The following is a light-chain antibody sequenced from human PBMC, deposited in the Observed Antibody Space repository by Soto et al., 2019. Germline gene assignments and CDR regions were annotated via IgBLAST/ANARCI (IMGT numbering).Light chain of an antibody. J-gene: IGKJ4*01. CDR1: ERIYSAY. CDR2: GTS. V-gene: IGKV3D-20*02. Sequence: EVVLTQSPGTLSLSRGERATLSCRASERIYSAYLGWYQQKPGQAPRLLIYGTSSRATGIPARFSGSGSGADFTLTISSLEPEDFALYYCQQHINWPLTFGGGTKVEIK. CDR3: QQHINWPLT.